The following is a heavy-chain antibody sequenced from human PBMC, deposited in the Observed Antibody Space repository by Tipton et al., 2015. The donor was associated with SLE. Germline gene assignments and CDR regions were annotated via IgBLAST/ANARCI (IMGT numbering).Heavy chain of an antibody. CDR1: GGAISTFY. Sequence: TLSLTCTVSGGAISTFYWSWIRQSAGKGLEWIGRIYSSGRTNYNPSLKSRVTMSVDTSRKQFSLKLSSVTAADTAVYYCARDPGRYYGSGSYSYYYYYMDVWGKGTTVTVSS. CDR3: ARDPGRYYGSGSYSYYYYYMDV. V-gene: IGHV4-4*07. D-gene: IGHD3-10*01. CDR2: IYSSGRT. J-gene: IGHJ6*03.